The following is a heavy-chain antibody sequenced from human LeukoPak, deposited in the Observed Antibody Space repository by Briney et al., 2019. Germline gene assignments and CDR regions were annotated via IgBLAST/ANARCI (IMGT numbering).Heavy chain of an antibody. D-gene: IGHD2-2*02. CDR1: GGSISSGGYS. CDR3: ARGGYCSSTSCYIDPSWFDP. J-gene: IGHJ5*02. CDR2: IYHSGST. V-gene: IGHV4-30-2*01. Sequence: SQTLSLTCAVSGGSISSGGYSWSWIRQPPGKGLEWIGYIYHSGSTYYNPSLKSRVTISVDRSKNQFSLKLSSVTAADTAVYYCARGGYCSSTSCYIDPSWFDPWGQGTLVTVSS.